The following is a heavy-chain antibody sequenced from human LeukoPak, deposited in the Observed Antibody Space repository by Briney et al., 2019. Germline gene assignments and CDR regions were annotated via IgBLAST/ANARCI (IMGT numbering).Heavy chain of an antibody. V-gene: IGHV5-51*01. CDR3: ARLTYYYDSSGYYPSGVDY. CDR1: GYSFTSYW. CDR2: IYPGDSDT. J-gene: IGHJ4*02. D-gene: IGHD3-22*01. Sequence: GESLKISCKGSGYSFTSYWIGWVRQMPGKGLEWMGIIYPGDSDTSYSPSFQGQVNISADKSISTAYLQWSSLKASDTTMYYCARLTYYYDSSGYYPSGVDYWGQGTLVTVSS.